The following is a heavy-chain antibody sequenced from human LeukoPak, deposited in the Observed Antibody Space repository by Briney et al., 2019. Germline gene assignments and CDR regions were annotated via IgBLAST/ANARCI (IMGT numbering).Heavy chain of an antibody. CDR3: ARARGVYCSSTSCYPRTYNWFDP. Sequence: ASVKVSCKASGYTFTSYAMNWVRQAPGQGLEWMGWINTNTGNPTYAQGFTGRFVFSLDTSVSTAYLQISSLKAEDTAVYYCARARGVYCSSTSCYPRTYNWFDPWGRGTLVTVSS. V-gene: IGHV7-4-1*02. D-gene: IGHD2-2*01. CDR1: GYTFTSYA. J-gene: IGHJ5*02. CDR2: INTNTGNP.